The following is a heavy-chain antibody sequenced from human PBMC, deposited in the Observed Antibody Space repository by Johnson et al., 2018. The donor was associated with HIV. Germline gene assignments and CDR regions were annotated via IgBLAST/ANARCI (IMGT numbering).Heavy chain of an antibody. CDR1: GFTFSSYW. J-gene: IGHJ3*02. V-gene: IGHV3-7*01. CDR2: IKQDGSEK. D-gene: IGHD1-26*01. Sequence: MLLVESGGGLVQPGGSLRLSCAASGFTFSSYWMSWVRQAPGKGLEWVANIKQDGSEKYYVDSVKGRFTISRDNAKNSLYLQMNSLRAEDTAVYYCARDFLRGIVGATGAFDIWGQGTMITVSS. CDR3: ARDFLRGIVGATGAFDI.